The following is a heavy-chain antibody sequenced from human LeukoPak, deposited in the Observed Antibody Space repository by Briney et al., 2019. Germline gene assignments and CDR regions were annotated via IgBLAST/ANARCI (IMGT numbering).Heavy chain of an antibody. CDR1: GYTFTGYY. Sequence: ASVKVSCKASGYTFTGYYMHWLRQAPGQGLEWMGWINPNSGGTNYAQKFQGRVTMTRDTSISTAYMELRRLRSDDTAVYYCATCVVVPAAISDAFDIWGQGTMVTVSS. CDR3: ATCVVVPAAISDAFDI. V-gene: IGHV1-2*02. CDR2: INPNSGGT. D-gene: IGHD2-2*01. J-gene: IGHJ3*02.